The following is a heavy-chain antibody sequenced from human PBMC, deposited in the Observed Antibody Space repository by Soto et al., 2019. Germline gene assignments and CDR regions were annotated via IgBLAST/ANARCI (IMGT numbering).Heavy chain of an antibody. Sequence: PGGSLRLSCAASGFTFSNAWMNWVRQAPGKGLEWVGRIKSKTDSGTTDYAAPVKGRVTISRDDSKNTLYLQMNSLKNEDTAVYYCTYYGDYVRSSGLDMDVWGKGTTVTGSS. CDR1: GFTFSNAW. CDR3: TYYGDYVRSSGLDMDV. V-gene: IGHV3-15*07. CDR2: IKSKTDSGTT. J-gene: IGHJ6*03. D-gene: IGHD4-17*01.